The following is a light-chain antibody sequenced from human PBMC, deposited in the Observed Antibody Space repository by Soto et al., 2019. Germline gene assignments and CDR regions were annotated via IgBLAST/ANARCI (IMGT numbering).Light chain of an antibody. J-gene: IGKJ2*01. CDR3: QQYGSTPYT. CDR2: GAS. CDR1: HSVSSNY. V-gene: IGKV3-20*01. Sequence: EIVLTQSPGTLSLSPGERATISCSASHSVSSNYLAWYQQKPGQAPRLRIYGASSRATGIQDRFSGSGSGTDFTLTISRLEPEDFAVYSCQQYGSTPYTFGQGTNLEIK.